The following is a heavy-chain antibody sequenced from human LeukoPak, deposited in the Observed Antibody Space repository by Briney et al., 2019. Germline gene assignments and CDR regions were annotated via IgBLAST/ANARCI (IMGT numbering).Heavy chain of an antibody. Sequence: GSLRLSCAASGFAFSSYAMSWVRQPPGKGLEWVSVISRRDDYTYYADSVRGRFTISRDNSKNTLYLQMNTLRAEDTAVYYCANDYRSGSFHDFWGQGTLVTVSS. CDR2: ISRRDDYT. J-gene: IGHJ4*02. CDR3: ANDYRSGSFHDF. V-gene: IGHV3-23*01. D-gene: IGHD3-10*01. CDR1: GFAFSSYA.